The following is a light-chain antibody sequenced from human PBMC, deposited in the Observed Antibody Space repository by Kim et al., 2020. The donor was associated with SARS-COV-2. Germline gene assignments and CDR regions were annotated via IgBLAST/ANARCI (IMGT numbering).Light chain of an antibody. CDR3: QAWDSSTVV. CDR1: RLERKY. V-gene: IGLV3-1*01. J-gene: IGLJ2*01. CDR2: QDN. Sequence: VSPGQTASITCSGDRLERKYVCWYQQKPGQSPVLVIYQDNKRPSGIPERFSGSNSGNTATLTISGTQTMDEADYYCQAWDSSTVVFGGGTQLTVL.